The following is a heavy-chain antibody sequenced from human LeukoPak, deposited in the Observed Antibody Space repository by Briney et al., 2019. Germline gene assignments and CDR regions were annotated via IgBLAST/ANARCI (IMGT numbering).Heavy chain of an antibody. V-gene: IGHV3-74*01. CDR3: ARPRNDILSGFHYYYGLDV. CDR1: GFTFSRYW. Sequence: PGGSLRLSCAASGFTFSRYWMHWVRQAPGQGLVWVSRINSDGRSTSYADSVKGRFTISRDNAKNTLYLQMNSLRAEDTAVYYCARPRNDILSGFHYYYGLDVWGQGTTVTVSS. CDR2: INSDGRST. D-gene: IGHD3-9*01. J-gene: IGHJ6*02.